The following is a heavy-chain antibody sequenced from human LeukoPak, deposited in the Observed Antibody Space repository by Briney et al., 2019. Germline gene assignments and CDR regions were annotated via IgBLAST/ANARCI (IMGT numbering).Heavy chain of an antibody. CDR3: ARDFPRSGRDAFDI. CDR1: GGSFNNYY. Sequence: SETLSLTCTVSGGSFNNYYWSWIRQPAGKGLEWIGRIYTSGSTDYNPSLKSRVTMSVDTSKNQLSLKLSCVTAADTAVYYCARDFPRSGRDAFDIWGQRTTVTVSS. V-gene: IGHV4-4*07. CDR2: IYTSGST. J-gene: IGHJ3*02. D-gene: IGHD3-10*01.